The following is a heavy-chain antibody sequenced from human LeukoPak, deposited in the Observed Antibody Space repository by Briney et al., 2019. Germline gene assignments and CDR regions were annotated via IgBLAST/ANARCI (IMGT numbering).Heavy chain of an antibody. D-gene: IGHD7-27*01. CDR3: ARDYGDSAPDY. CDR2: ISSSSSTI. CDR1: GFIFNIYS. J-gene: IGHJ4*02. Sequence: GGSLRLSCAASGFIFNIYSMNWVRQAPGKGLEWVSYISSSSSTIYYADSVRGRFTISRDNAKNSLYLQMNSLSAEDTAVYYCARDYGDSAPDYWGQGTLATVSS. V-gene: IGHV3-48*04.